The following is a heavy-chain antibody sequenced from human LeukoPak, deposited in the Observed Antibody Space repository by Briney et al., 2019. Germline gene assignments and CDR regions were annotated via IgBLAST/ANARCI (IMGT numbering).Heavy chain of an antibody. Sequence: PSETLSLTCAVYGGSFSGYYWSWIRQPPGKGLEWIGEINHSGSTNYNPSLKSRVTISVDTSKNQFSLRLSSVTAADTAGYHCARTSYSHDYWGQGTLVTVSS. CDR3: ARTSYSHDY. CDR1: GGSFSGYY. CDR2: INHSGST. V-gene: IGHV4-34*01. D-gene: IGHD2-2*01. J-gene: IGHJ4*02.